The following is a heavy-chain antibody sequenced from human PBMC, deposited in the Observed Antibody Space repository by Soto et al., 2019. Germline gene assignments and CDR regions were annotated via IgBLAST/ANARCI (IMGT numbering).Heavy chain of an antibody. CDR1: GGSISSGAYY. Sequence: QVQLQESGPGLVKPSQTLSLTCTVSGGSISSGAYYWSWIRQHPGKGLEWIGYIYYSGSTYYNPSLRSRVTISVDTSKNQFSLKLSSVTAADTAVYYCARTDYRAVVSAFSIWGQGTMVTVSS. CDR2: IYYSGST. CDR3: ARTDYRAVVSAFSI. J-gene: IGHJ3*02. D-gene: IGHD2-8*02. V-gene: IGHV4-31*03.